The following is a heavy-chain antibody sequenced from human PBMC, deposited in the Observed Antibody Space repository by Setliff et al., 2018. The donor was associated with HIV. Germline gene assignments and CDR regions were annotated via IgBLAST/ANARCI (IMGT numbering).Heavy chain of an antibody. D-gene: IGHD2-15*01. CDR1: GGSISSYY. CDR3: ARVFPPIRGAPFGTPPGAFDV. V-gene: IGHV4-4*07. Sequence: PSETLSLTCTVSGGSISSYYWSWIRQPAGKRLEFIGRISAAGSTIHNPSLRSRVTMSVDTSKNQFSLNLSSVTAADTAMYYCARVFPPIRGAPFGTPPGAFDVWGQGTMVTVSS. CDR2: ISAAGST. J-gene: IGHJ3*01.